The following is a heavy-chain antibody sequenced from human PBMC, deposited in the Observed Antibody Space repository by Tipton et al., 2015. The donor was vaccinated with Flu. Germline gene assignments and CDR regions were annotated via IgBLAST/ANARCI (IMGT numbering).Heavy chain of an antibody. D-gene: IGHD1-26*01. J-gene: IGHJ4*02. CDR1: GYTFTGHY. CDR3: VRLFRGTYHIDS. V-gene: IGHV1-2*02. CDR2: INPDSGDT. Sequence: QSGPEVKKPGASVKVSCKASGYTFTGHYMHWVRQAPGQGPEWMGWINPDSGDTKYAQNFQGRVTMTRDTSISTAYMELNRLTSDDTAVYYCVRLFRGTYHIDSWGQGTLVTVSS.